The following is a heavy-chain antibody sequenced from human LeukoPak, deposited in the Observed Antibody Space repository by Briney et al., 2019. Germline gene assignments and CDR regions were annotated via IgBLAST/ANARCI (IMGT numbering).Heavy chain of an antibody. CDR1: GGTFSSYA. V-gene: IGHV1-69*05. CDR2: IIPILGTA. Sequence: SVKVSCKASGGTFSSYAISWVRQAPGQGLEWMGGIIPILGTANYAQKFQGRVTITTDESTSTAYMELSSLRSEDTAVYYCALGRTPDIFDYWGQGTLVTVSS. CDR3: ALGRTPDIFDY. J-gene: IGHJ4*02.